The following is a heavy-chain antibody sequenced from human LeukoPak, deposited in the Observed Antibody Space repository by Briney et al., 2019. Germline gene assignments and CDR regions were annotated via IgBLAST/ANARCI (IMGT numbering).Heavy chain of an antibody. CDR1: GYTFTSYY. V-gene: IGHV1-46*01. J-gene: IGHJ4*02. CDR2: INPSGGST. CDR3: ARGVGKYYFDY. Sequence: ASVKVSCKASGYTFTSYYMHWVRQAPGQGLEWMGIINPSGGSTSYAQKFQGRVTMTRDMSTSTVYMELSSRRSEDTAVYYCARGVGKYYFDYWGQGTLVTVSS. D-gene: IGHD1-26*01.